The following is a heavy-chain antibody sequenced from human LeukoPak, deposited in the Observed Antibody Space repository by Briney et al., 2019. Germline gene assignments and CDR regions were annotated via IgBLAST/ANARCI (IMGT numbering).Heavy chain of an antibody. J-gene: IGHJ3*02. CDR1: GDSVSSNSAA. CDR2: TYYRSKWYN. V-gene: IGHV6-1*01. D-gene: IGHD3-16*02. Sequence: SQTLSLTCAISGDSVSSNSAAWNWIRQSPSRGLEWLGRTYYRSKWYNDYAVSVKSRITINPDTSKNQFSLQLNSVTPEDTAVYYCARDCVLPVWGSHRAIDAFDIWGQGTMVTVSS. CDR3: ARDCVLPVWGSHRAIDAFDI.